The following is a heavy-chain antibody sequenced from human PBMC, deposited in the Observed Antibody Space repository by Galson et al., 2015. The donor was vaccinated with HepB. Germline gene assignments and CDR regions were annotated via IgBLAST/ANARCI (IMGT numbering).Heavy chain of an antibody. CDR3: ARGETVGATHYGMDV. D-gene: IGHD1-26*01. CDR1: GYTFTSYG. J-gene: IGHJ6*02. Sequence: SVKVSCKASGYTFTSYGISWVRQAPGQGLEWMGRIIPILGIANYAQKFQGRVTITADKSTSTAYMELSSLRSEDTAVYYCARGETVGATHYGMDVWGQGTTVTVSS. CDR2: IIPILGIA. V-gene: IGHV1-69*04.